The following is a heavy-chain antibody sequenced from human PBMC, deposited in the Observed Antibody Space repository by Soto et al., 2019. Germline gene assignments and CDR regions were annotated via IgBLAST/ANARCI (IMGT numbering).Heavy chain of an antibody. CDR2: IIPILGIA. CDR3: ARTGATGDYFDY. Sequence: QVQLVQSGAEVKKPGSSVKVSCKASGGTFSSYTISWVRQAPGQGLEWMGRIIPILGIANYAQKFQGRVTISATXATSTADMELSSLRSEDTAVYYCARTGATGDYFDYWGQGTLVTVSS. D-gene: IGHD1-26*01. J-gene: IGHJ4*02. V-gene: IGHV1-69*02. CDR1: GGTFSSYT.